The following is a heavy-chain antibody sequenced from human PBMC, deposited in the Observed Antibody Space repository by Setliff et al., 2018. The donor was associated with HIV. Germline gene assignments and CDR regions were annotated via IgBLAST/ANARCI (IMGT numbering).Heavy chain of an antibody. CDR3: ARETRNSDYDSSGYYYYNWFDP. J-gene: IGHJ5*02. D-gene: IGHD3-22*01. Sequence: PSETLSLTCSVSGGSISSATYYWGWIRQPPGKGLEWIGSMSHSGSTLYNPSLKSRVTISVDTPKNHFSLRLSSVTAADTAVYYCARETRNSDYDSSGYYYYNWFDPWGQGTLVTVSS. CDR1: GGSISSATYY. CDR2: MSHSGST. V-gene: IGHV4-39*07.